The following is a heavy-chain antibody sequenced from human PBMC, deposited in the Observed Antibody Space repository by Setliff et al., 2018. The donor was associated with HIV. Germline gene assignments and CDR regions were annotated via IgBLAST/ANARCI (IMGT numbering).Heavy chain of an antibody. J-gene: IGHJ6*02. CDR3: ARAMRGVVVTNMYYYYGMDV. CDR1: GYSITSVYY. CDR2: IYHSGST. V-gene: IGHV4-38-2*01. D-gene: IGHD2-21*02. Sequence: SETLSLTCAVSGYSITSVYYWGWIRQPPGKGLEWIASIYHSGSTYYNPSLKSRVTISVDTSKNQFSLKLSSVTAADTAVYYCARAMRGVVVTNMYYYYGMDVWGQGTTVTVSS.